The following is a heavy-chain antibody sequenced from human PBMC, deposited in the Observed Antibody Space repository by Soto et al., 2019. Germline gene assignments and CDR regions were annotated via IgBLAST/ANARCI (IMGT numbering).Heavy chain of an antibody. V-gene: IGHV3-30*18. CDR2: ISYDGSNK. Sequence: PGGSLRLSCAASGFTFSSYGMHWVRQAPGKGLEWVAVISYDGSNKYYADSVKGRFTISRDNSKNTLYLQMNSLRAEDTAVYYCAKVPDNHSSGWYPGLYYDYYYGMDVWGQGTTVTVSS. CDR3: AKVPDNHSSGWYPGLYYDYYYGMDV. CDR1: GFTFSSYG. D-gene: IGHD6-19*01. J-gene: IGHJ6*02.